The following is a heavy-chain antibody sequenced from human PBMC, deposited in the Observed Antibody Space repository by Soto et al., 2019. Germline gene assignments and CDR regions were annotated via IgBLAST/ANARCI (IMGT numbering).Heavy chain of an antibody. CDR1: GFTFSSYG. J-gene: IGHJ6*02. V-gene: IGHV3-30*18. CDR2: ISYDGSNK. CDR3: AKSIGITIFGVVIPTDYSYGMDV. D-gene: IGHD3-3*01. Sequence: GGSLRLSCAASGFTFSSYGMHWVRQAPGKGLEWVAVISYDGSNKYYADSVKGRFTISRDNSKNTLYLQMNSLRAEDTAVYYCAKSIGITIFGVVIPTDYSYGMDVWGQGTTVTVSS.